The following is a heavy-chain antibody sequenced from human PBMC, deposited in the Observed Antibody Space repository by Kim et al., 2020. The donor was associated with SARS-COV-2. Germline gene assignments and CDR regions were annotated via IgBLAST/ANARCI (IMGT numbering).Heavy chain of an antibody. J-gene: IGHJ6*02. CDR1: GYTFTSYD. D-gene: IGHD6-13*01. V-gene: IGHV1-8*01. CDR2: MNPNSGNT. CDR3: ASARHSSSWYKYYYYYGMDV. Sequence: ASVKVSCKASGYTFTSYDINWVRQATGQGLEWMGWMNPNSGNTGYAQKFQGRVTMTRNTSISTAYMELSSLRSEDTAVYYCASARHSSSWYKYYYYYGMDVWGQGTTVTVSS.